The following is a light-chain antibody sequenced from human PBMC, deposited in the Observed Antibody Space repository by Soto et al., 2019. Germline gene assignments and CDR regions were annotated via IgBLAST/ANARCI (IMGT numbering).Light chain of an antibody. Sequence: EVVITQSPATLSVSPGERATLSCRASQNISSYLAWYQQKPGQAPRLLIYRASSRATGIPDRFSGSGSGTDFTLTISRLEPEDFALYYCQQYGSSPRTFGQGTKVDIK. J-gene: IGKJ1*01. CDR3: QQYGSSPRT. CDR1: QNISSY. V-gene: IGKV3-20*01. CDR2: RAS.